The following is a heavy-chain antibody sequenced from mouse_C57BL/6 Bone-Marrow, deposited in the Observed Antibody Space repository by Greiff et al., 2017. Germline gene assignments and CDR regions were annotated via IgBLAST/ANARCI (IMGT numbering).Heavy chain of an antibody. D-gene: IGHD3-2*02. CDR2: IDPSDSYT. J-gene: IGHJ2*01. Sequence: LPHPVAELVMPGASVKLSCKASGYTFTSYWMHWVKQRPGQGLEWIGEIDPSDSYTNYNQKFKGKSTLTVDKSSSTAYMQLSSLTSEDSAVYYCVRLSDRWGQGTTLTVSS. V-gene: IGHV1-69*01. CDR1: GYTFTSYW. CDR3: VRLSDR.